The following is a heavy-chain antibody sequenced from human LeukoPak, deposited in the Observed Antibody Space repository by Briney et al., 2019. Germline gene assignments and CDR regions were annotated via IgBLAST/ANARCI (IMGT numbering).Heavy chain of an antibody. J-gene: IGHJ5*02. D-gene: IGHD6-13*01. Sequence: PGRSLRLSCAASGFTFSSYGMHWVRQAPGKGLEWVAVIWYDGSNKYYADSVKGRFTISRDNSKNALFLQMNSLRAEDTAVYYCARDLDSSSWYILWFDPWGQGTLVTVSS. CDR2: IWYDGSNK. CDR3: ARDLDSSSWYILWFDP. CDR1: GFTFSSYG. V-gene: IGHV3-30*19.